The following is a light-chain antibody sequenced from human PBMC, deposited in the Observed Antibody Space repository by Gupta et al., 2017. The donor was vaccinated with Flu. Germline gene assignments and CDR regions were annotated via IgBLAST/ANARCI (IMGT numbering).Light chain of an antibody. CDR1: SSDVGGSNY. CDR2: DFP. CDR3: CSYAGTYTWV. J-gene: IGLJ3*02. V-gene: IGLV2-11*01. Sequence: GTSSDVGGSNYFSWYQQHPGKAPKLVIYDFPHRPSGVPDRFSGSTSGNTASLTISGLQAVDEADYYCCSYAGTYTWVFGGGTKLTVL.